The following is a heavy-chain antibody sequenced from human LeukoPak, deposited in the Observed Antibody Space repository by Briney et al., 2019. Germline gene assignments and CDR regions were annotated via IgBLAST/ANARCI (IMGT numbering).Heavy chain of an antibody. D-gene: IGHD5-24*01. CDR2: IYSGGST. CDR3: ARDRVGLHGYMDV. V-gene: IGHV3-53*01. CDR1: GFTVSSNY. J-gene: IGHJ6*03. Sequence: GGSLRLSCAASGFTVSSNYMSWVRQAPGKGLEWVSVIYSGGSTYYADSVKGRFTISRDNSKNTLYLQINSLRAEDTAVYYCARDRVGLHGYMDVWGKGTTVTISS.